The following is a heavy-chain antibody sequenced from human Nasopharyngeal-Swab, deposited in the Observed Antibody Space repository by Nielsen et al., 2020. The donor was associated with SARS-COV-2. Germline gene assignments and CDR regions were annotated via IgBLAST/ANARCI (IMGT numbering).Heavy chain of an antibody. CDR2: ISYSGST. CDR3: ARDAGFVGHRQYYFDY. V-gene: IGHV4-31*03. D-gene: IGHD5-24*01. J-gene: IGHJ4*02. CDR1: GGSISSGDYY. Sequence: SETLSLTCTVSGGSISSGDYYWTWIRQHPGKGLEWIGYISYSGSTYYNPSLKSRVTISVDTSKNHFSLNLSSVTAADTAVYYCARDAGFVGHRQYYFDYWGQGTRVAVSS.